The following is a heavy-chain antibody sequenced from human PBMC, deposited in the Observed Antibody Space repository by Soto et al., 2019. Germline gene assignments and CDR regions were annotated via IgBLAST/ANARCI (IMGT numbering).Heavy chain of an antibody. CDR1: GVNLISVL. CDR3: SHGYDQYFNS. CDR2: IRSATDGGTT. V-gene: IGHV3-15*07. J-gene: IGHJ4*02. Sequence: GGSLRLSCAVSGVNLISVLMNWIRQAPGKGPEWVGRIRSATDGGTTDYTAPVKDRFTISRHDSENTLYLQINILKIEDTAVYYCSHGYDQYFNSWGQGTLVTVSS. D-gene: IGHD5-18*01.